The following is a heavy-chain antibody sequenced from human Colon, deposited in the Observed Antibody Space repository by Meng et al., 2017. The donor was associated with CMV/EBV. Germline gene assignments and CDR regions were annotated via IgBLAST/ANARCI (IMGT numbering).Heavy chain of an antibody. Sequence: GGSLRLSCVGSGFSFSTYEMNWVRQAPGKGLEWIAYIGSGGSNIYYADSVKGRFTISRDNAKNSLYLQMNSLRAEDTAVYYCARDGRSIAARPGEPDYWGQGTLVTVSS. CDR3: ARDGRSIAARPGEPDY. CDR1: GFSFSTYE. D-gene: IGHD6-6*01. J-gene: IGHJ4*02. CDR2: IGSGGSNI. V-gene: IGHV3-48*03.